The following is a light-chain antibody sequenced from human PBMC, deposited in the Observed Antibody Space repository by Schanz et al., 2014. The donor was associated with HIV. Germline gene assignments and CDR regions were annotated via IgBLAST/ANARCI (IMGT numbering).Light chain of an antibody. CDR3: QQYSTYPYT. CDR1: QSVDRW. Sequence: DIQMTQSPSTLSASVRDGVTITCRASQSVDRWLAWYQQKPGKAPNLLISKASALGGGVPARFSGRGSGTEFTLTISNLEPDDFAIYYCQQYSTYPYTFGQGTKLDIQ. CDR2: KAS. J-gene: IGKJ2*01. V-gene: IGKV1-5*03.